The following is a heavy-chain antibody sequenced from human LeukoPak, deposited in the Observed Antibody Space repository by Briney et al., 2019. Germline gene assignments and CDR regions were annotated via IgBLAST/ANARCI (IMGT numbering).Heavy chain of an antibody. CDR2: INWNSDSI. V-gene: IGHV3-9*01. D-gene: IGHD4-17*01. J-gene: IGHJ4*02. CDR1: GFTFDDYA. CDR3: AREVPLDYGDFSYFDY. Sequence: GGSLRLSCAVSGFTFDDYAMHWVRQVPGKGLEWVSGINWNSDSIGYADSVKGRFTTSRDNAKNSLYLQMNSLRAEDTAFYYCAREVPLDYGDFSYFDYWGQGTLVTVSS.